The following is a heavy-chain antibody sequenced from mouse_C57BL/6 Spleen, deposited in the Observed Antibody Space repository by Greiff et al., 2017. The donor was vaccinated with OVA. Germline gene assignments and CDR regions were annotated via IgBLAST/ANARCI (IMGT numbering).Heavy chain of an antibody. CDR1: GFTFSSYA. CDR3: ARDANWDDAMDY. D-gene: IGHD4-1*02. J-gene: IGHJ4*01. Sequence: EVNVVESGGGLVKPGGSLKLSCAASGFTFSSYAMSWVRQTPEKRLEWVATISDGGSYTYYPDNVKGRFTISRDNAKNNLYLQMSHLKSEDTAMYYCARDANWDDAMDYWGQGTSVTVSS. CDR2: ISDGGSYT. V-gene: IGHV5-4*01.